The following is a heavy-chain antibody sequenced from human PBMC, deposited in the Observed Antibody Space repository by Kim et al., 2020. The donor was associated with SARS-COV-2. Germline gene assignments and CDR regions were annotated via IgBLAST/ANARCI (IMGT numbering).Heavy chain of an antibody. CDR3: MRDPATY. V-gene: IGHV3-7*01. Sequence: GGSLRLSCVASGFIIRTYWMTWVRQPPGKGLEWVGNIKEDGSEAYYADSVKGRFTISRDNAKNSLYLQMNSLRAEDTAVYYCMRDPATYWRQGTLVIVSS. CDR1: GFIIRTYW. J-gene: IGHJ1*01. CDR2: IKEDGSEA.